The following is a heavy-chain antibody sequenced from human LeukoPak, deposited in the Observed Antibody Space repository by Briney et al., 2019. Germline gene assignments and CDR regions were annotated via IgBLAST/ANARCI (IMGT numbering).Heavy chain of an antibody. J-gene: IGHJ3*02. V-gene: IGHV4-59*01. D-gene: IGHD2-2*01. Sequence: SETLSLTCTVSGGSISSYYWSWIRQPPGKGLEWIGYIYYSGSTNYNPSLKSRVTISVDTSKNQFSLKLSSVTAADTAVYYCARGTTRGFHDAFDIWGQGTMVTVSS. CDR3: ARGTTRGFHDAFDI. CDR2: IYYSGST. CDR1: GGSISSYY.